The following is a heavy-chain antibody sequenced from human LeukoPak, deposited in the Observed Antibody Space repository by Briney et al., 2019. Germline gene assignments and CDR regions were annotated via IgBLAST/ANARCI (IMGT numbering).Heavy chain of an antibody. D-gene: IGHD6-6*01. CDR1: GFSLSTSGVG. V-gene: IGHV2-5*02. Sequence: SGPTLVNPTQTLTLTCTFSGFSLSTSGVGVGWIRQPPGKALEWLALIYWDDDKRYSPSLKSRLTITKDTSKNQVVLTMTNMDPVDTAKYYCAHNSPVIPKTYSSSRHNRFDPWGQGTLVTVSS. CDR3: AHNSPVIPKTYSSSRHNRFDP. J-gene: IGHJ5*02. CDR2: IYWDDDK.